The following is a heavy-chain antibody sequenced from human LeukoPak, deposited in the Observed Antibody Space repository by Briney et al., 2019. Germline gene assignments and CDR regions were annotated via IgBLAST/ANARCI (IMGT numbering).Heavy chain of an antibody. CDR3: AKDMAASRGYYGLDV. CDR2: ISWNSGSI. Sequence: PGRSLRLSCAASGFTLNDYAMHWVRQAPGMGLEWVSGISWNSGSIAYADSVKGRFTISRDNARNSLYLQMNSLRAEDTALYYCAKDMAASRGYYGLDVWGQGTTVTVSS. J-gene: IGHJ6*02. D-gene: IGHD2-2*01. CDR1: GFTLNDYA. V-gene: IGHV3-9*01.